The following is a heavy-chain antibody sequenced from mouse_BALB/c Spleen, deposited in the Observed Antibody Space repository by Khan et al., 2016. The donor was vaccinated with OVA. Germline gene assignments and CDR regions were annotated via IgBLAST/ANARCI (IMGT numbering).Heavy chain of an antibody. V-gene: IGHV1S135*01. D-gene: IGHD2-14*01. Sequence: EVQLQQSGPELMKPGASVKISCRASGYSFTTYYIHWMMQSHGKSLEWIGYIDPFSGGTTYNQKFKGKATLTVDKSSSTAYIHLSKLASEDSAFYYCTRHGYVAWFTYWGQGTLVTVSA. J-gene: IGHJ3*01. CDR3: TRHGYVAWFTY. CDR2: IDPFSGGT. CDR1: GYSFTTYY.